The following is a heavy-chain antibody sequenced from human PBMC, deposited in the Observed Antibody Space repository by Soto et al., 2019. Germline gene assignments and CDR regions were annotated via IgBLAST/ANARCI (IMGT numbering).Heavy chain of an antibody. Sequence: PGGSLRLSCAASGFTFSSYGMHWVRQAPGKGLEWVAVISYDGSNKYYADSVKGRFTISRDNSKNTLYLQMNSLRAEDTAVYYCAKENRWNHQYYFDYWGQGTLVTVSS. CDR3: AKENRWNHQYYFDY. V-gene: IGHV3-30*18. CDR1: GFTFSSYG. J-gene: IGHJ4*02. CDR2: ISYDGSNK. D-gene: IGHD1-1*01.